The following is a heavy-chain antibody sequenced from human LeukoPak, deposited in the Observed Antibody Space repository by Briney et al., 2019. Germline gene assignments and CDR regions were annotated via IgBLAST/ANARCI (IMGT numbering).Heavy chain of an antibody. D-gene: IGHD2-21*01. V-gene: IGHV1-46*01. J-gene: IGHJ4*02. CDR2: INPSGGST. CDR1: GYTFTSYY. Sequence: ASVKVSCKASGYTFTSYYMHWVRQAPGQGLEWMGIINPSGGSTSYAQKFQGRVTMTRDTSTSTVYMELSSLRSGDTAVYYCARDSQNSILGYYFDYWGQGTLVTVSS. CDR3: ARDSQNSILGYYFDY.